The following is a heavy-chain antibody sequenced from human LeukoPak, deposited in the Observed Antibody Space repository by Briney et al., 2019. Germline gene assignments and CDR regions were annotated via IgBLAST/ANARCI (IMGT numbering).Heavy chain of an antibody. J-gene: IGHJ4*02. CDR2: INWNGGST. Sequence: GGSLRLSCAASGFTFDDYGMSWFRQAPGKGLEWVSGINWNGGSTGYADSVKGRFTISRDNAKNSLYLQMNSPRAEDTALYYCARPAYYDSSGYYYKSPFDYWGQGNLVTVSS. CDR3: ARPAYYDSSGYYYKSPFDY. V-gene: IGHV3-20*04. CDR1: GFTFDDYG. D-gene: IGHD3-22*01.